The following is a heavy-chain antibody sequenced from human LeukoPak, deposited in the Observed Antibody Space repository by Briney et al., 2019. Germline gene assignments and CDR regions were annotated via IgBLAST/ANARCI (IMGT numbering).Heavy chain of an antibody. CDR3: ARVPYCSSTSCYFDY. CDR2: TYYSGST. CDR1: GGSISSGDYY. V-gene: IGHV4-30-4*08. Sequence: SETLSLTCTVSGGSISSGDYYWSWIRQPPGKGLEWIGYTYYSGSTYYNPSLKSRVTISVDTSKNQFSLKLSSVTAADTAVYYCARVPYCSSTSCYFDYWGQGTLVTVSS. D-gene: IGHD2-2*01. J-gene: IGHJ4*02.